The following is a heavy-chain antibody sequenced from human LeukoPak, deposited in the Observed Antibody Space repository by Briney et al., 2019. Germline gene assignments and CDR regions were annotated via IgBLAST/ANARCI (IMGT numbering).Heavy chain of an antibody. CDR2: VSGDGVTT. CDR3: AEDQEWLVSLDY. D-gene: IGHD6-19*01. Sequence: GGSLRLSCTASGFTFSKYSMTWVRQAPGKGLEWVSGVSGDGVTTYYADSVKGRFTISRDNSKNTLYLQMDSLRAEDTAIYYCAEDQEWLVSLDYWGQGTLVTVSS. CDR1: GFTFSKYS. J-gene: IGHJ4*02. V-gene: IGHV3-23*01.